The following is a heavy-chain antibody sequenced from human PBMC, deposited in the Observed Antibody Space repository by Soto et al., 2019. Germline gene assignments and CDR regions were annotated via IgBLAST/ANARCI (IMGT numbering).Heavy chain of an antibody. CDR3: ATSQGSSTSLEIYYYYYYGMDA. CDR1: GGTFSSYA. Sequence: QVQLVQSGAEVKKPGSSVKVSCKASGGTFSSYAISWVRQAPGHGLEWMGGIIPISGTANYAQKFQGRVTITADESTSTAYMKLSSLRSEDTAVYYCATSQGSSTSLEIYYYYYYGMDAWGQGTTVTVSS. V-gene: IGHV1-69*01. CDR2: IIPISGTA. D-gene: IGHD2-2*01. J-gene: IGHJ6*02.